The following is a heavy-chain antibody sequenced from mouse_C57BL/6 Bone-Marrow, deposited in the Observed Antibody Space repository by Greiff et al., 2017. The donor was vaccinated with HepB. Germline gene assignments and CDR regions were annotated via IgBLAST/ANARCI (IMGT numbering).Heavy chain of an antibody. V-gene: IGHV5-6*01. J-gene: IGHJ4*01. CDR3: ARQGVKRGYYAMDY. CDR2: ISSGGSYT. CDR1: GFTFSSYG. D-gene: IGHD2-2*01. Sequence: EVQRVESGGDLVKPGGSLKLSCSASGFTFSSYGMSWVRQTPDKRLEWVATISSGGSYTYYPDSVKGRFTISRDNAQNTLYLQRSSLKSEDTAMYYCARQGVKRGYYAMDYWGQGTSVTVSS.